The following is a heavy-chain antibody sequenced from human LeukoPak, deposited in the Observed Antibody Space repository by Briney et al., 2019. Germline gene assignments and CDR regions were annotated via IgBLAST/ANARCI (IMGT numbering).Heavy chain of an antibody. CDR2: ISGSGGST. D-gene: IGHD2/OR15-2a*01. CDR1: GFTFSSHA. J-gene: IGHJ4*02. V-gene: IGHV3-23*01. CDR3: AKEGHIYLGHLEY. Sequence: GGSLRLSCAASGFTFSSHAMSWVRQAPGKGLEWVSTISGSGGSTQYADSVKGRFTISRDNSKNTLSVQMNSLRGEDTAIYYCAKEGHIYLGHLEYWGQGTRVTVSS.